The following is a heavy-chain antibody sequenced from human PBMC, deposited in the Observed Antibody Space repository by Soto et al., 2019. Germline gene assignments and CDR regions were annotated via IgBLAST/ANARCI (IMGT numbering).Heavy chain of an antibody. CDR2: ISGSGGST. V-gene: IGHV3-23*01. CDR3: AKDTDYDILSSWDY. D-gene: IGHD3-9*01. J-gene: IGHJ4*02. Sequence: EVQLLESGGGLVQPGGSLRLSCAASGFTFSSYAMSWVRQAPGKGLEWVSAISGSGGSTYYADSVKGRFTISRDNSKNPLYLQRNSLGAEDTAVYYCAKDTDYDILSSWDYWGQGTLVTVSS. CDR1: GFTFSSYA.